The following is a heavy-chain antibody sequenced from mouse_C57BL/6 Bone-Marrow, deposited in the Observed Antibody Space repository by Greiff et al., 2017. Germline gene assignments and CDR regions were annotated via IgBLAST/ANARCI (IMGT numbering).Heavy chain of an antibody. CDR2: ISNGGGST. D-gene: IGHD1-1*01. CDR3: ARSYYYGSSYFAY. CDR1: GFTFSDYY. J-gene: IGHJ3*01. V-gene: IGHV5-12*01. Sequence: EVKVVESGGGLVQPGGSLKLSCAASGFTFSDYYMYWVRQTPEKRLEWVAYISNGGGSTYYPDTVKGRFTISRDNAKNTLYLQMSRLKSEDTAMYYCARSYYYGSSYFAYWGQGTLVTVSA.